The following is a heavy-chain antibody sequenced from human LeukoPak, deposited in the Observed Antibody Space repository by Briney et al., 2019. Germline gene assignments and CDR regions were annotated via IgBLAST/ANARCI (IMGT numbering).Heavy chain of an antibody. CDR2: INHSGST. CDR3: ARGLSSGWYPFDAFDI. Sequence: SETLSLTCAVYGGSFSGYYWSWLRQPPGKGLEWIGEINHSGSTNYNPSLKSRVTISVDTSKSQFSLKLSSVTAADTAVYYCARGLSSGWYPFDAFDIWGQGTMVTVSS. D-gene: IGHD6-19*01. CDR1: GGSFSGYY. V-gene: IGHV4-34*01. J-gene: IGHJ3*02.